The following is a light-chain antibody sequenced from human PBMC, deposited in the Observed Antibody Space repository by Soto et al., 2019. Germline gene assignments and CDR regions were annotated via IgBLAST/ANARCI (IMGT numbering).Light chain of an antibody. CDR2: AAS. CDR1: QGISSW. Sequence: DFQMTQSPSSVSASVGDRVTITCRASQGISSWLAWYQQNPGKAPKILIYAASTLQSGGPSRFSGSGSGTEFTPTTSSLQPEDFATYYCQQDNSFPETFGQGTKVEIK. CDR3: QQDNSFPET. J-gene: IGKJ1*01. V-gene: IGKV1-12*01.